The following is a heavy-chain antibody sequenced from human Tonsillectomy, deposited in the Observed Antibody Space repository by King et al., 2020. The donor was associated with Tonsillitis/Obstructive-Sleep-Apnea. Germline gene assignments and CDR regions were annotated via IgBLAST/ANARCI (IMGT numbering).Heavy chain of an antibody. J-gene: IGHJ6*03. CDR1: GFTFDDYA. D-gene: IGHD3-3*01. V-gene: IGHV3-9*01. CDR2: ITWNSGDI. Sequence: EVQLVESGGALVQPGRSLRLSCAASGFTFDDYAMHWVRQAPGKGLEWVSGITWNSGDIGYADSVKGRFTISRDNAKNSLYLQMNSLRAEDTALYYCAKDTGRFLTPCMDVWGKGTTVTVSS. CDR3: AKDTGRFLTPCMDV.